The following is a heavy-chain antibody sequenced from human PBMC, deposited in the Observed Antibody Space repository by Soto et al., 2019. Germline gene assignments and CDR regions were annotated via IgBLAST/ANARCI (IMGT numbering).Heavy chain of an antibody. CDR1: GYTFTSYA. J-gene: IGHJ4*02. Sequence: ASVKVSCKASGYTFTSYAMHWVRQAPGQRLEWMGWINAGNGNTKYSRKFQGRVTITRDTSASTAYMELNSLTSEDTAVYYCEVTTGSWGQGTMVTVSS. V-gene: IGHV1-3*01. CDR2: INAGNGNT. CDR3: EVTTGS. D-gene: IGHD1-1*01.